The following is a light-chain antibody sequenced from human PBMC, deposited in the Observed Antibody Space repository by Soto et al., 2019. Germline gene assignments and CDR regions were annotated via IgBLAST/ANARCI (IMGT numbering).Light chain of an antibody. CDR2: EVT. Sequence: QSALTQPASVSGSPGQSITISCTGTNSDVGGYSYVSWYQQHPGKAPKLMIYEVTNRPSGVSNRFSGSKSGNTASLTISGLQAEDEADYYCCSYSTSNTHNYVFGTGTKLTVL. J-gene: IGLJ1*01. CDR3: CSYSTSNTHNYV. V-gene: IGLV2-14*01. CDR1: NSDVGGYSY.